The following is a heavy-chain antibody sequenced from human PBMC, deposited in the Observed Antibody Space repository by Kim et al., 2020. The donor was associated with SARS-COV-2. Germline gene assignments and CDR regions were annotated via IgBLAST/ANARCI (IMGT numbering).Heavy chain of an antibody. Sequence: SETLSLTCTVSGGSISSSSYYWGWIRQPPGKGLEWIGSIYYSGSTYYNPSLKSRVTISVDTSKNQFSLKLSSVTAADTAVYYCARLQLIFCSGGSCYRGPPDYWGQGTLVTVSS. CDR1: GGSISSSSYY. CDR3: ARLQLIFCSGGSCYRGPPDY. CDR2: IYYSGST. V-gene: IGHV4-39*01. D-gene: IGHD2-15*01. J-gene: IGHJ4*02.